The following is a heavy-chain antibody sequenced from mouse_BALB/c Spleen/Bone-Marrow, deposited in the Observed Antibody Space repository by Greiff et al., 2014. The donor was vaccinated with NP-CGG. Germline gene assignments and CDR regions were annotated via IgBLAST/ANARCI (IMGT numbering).Heavy chain of an antibody. D-gene: IGHD1-1*02. V-gene: IGHV5-4*02. J-gene: IGHJ4*01. Sequence: EVMLVESGGGLVKPGGSLKLSCTASGFIFSDYYMYWVRQTPEKRLEWVAAISDGGSYTYYPDSVKGRFTISRDNAKNNLYLQMSSLKSEDTAMYYCARSGEKYGAMDYWGQGTPVTVSS. CDR3: ARSGEKYGAMDY. CDR1: GFIFSDYY. CDR2: ISDGGSYT.